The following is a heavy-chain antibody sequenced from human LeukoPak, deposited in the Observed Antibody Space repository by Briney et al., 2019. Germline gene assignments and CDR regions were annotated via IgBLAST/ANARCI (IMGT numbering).Heavy chain of an antibody. J-gene: IGHJ3*02. D-gene: IGHD7-27*01. CDR3: ARGPGDYAFDI. CDR2: ISAYNGNT. CDR1: GFTFTSFG. V-gene: IGHV1-18*01. Sequence: ASVKVSCKASGFTFTSFGFSWVRQAPGQGLGCMGWISAYNGNTNYAQNLQGRVTMTTDASTSTAYMELRSLRSDDTAVYYCARGPGDYAFDIWGQGTMVTVSS.